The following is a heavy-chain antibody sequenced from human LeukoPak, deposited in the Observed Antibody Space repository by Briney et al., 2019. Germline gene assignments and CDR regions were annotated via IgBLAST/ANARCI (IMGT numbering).Heavy chain of an antibody. CDR2: VNPSGGST. V-gene: IGHV1-46*01. D-gene: IGHD2-8*01. Sequence: GASVKVSCKASGYTFTNYYMHWVRQAPGQGLEGMGIVNPSGGSTTYAQKFQGRVSMTRDTSTSTVYMELSSLRSEDTAVYYCARDPVGVRYNYYGMDVWGQGTTVTVSS. CDR3: ARDPVGVRYNYYGMDV. J-gene: IGHJ6*02. CDR1: GYTFTNYY.